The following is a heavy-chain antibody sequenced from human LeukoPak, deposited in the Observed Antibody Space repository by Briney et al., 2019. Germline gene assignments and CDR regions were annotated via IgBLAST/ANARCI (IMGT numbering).Heavy chain of an antibody. CDR1: GGSISSSSYY. V-gene: IGHV4-39*07. Sequence: PSETLYLTCTVSGGSISSSSYYWGWIRQPPGKGLEWIGSIYYSGSTYYNPSLKSRVTISVDTSKNQFSLKLSSVTAADTAVYYCARDLTASLLWFGEQFDPWGQGTLVTVSS. CDR3: ARDLTASLLWFGEQFDP. D-gene: IGHD3-10*01. J-gene: IGHJ5*02. CDR2: IYYSGST.